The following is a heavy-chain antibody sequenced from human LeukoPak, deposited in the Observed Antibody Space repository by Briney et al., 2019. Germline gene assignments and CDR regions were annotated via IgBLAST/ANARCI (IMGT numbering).Heavy chain of an antibody. Sequence: SETLSLTCTVSGGSISSGGYYWSWIRQHPGKGLEWIGYIYYSGSTYYNPSLKSRVTIPVDTSKNQFSLKLSSVTAADTAVYYCAREYSSGWYYFDYWGQGTLVTASS. CDR2: IYYSGST. CDR1: GGSISSGGYY. D-gene: IGHD6-19*01. J-gene: IGHJ4*02. V-gene: IGHV4-31*03. CDR3: AREYSSGWYYFDY.